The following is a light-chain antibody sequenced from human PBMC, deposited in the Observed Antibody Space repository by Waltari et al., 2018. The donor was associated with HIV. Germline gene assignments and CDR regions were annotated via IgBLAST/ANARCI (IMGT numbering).Light chain of an antibody. V-gene: IGLV2-14*01. CDR3: SSYTSSTTLL. J-gene: IGLJ2*01. Sequence: QSALTQPASVSGSPGQSITISCTGSSSDVGSYDYVSWHQQHPGKAPTLMIYEVNNRPAGVSNRFSGSKSGNTASLTISGLQAEDEAEYYCSSYTSSTTLLFGGGTKVTVL. CDR1: SSDVGSYDY. CDR2: EVN.